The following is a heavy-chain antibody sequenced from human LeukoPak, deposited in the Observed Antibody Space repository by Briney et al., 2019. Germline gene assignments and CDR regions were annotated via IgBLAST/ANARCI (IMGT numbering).Heavy chain of an antibody. J-gene: IGHJ4*02. V-gene: IGHV4-4*07. D-gene: IGHD6-13*01. CDR2: IYTSGST. Sequence: SETLSLTRTVSGGSISRYYWSWMRQPAGKGLEGMGRIYTSGSTNYNPSLKSRVTMSVDTSKNQFSLKLSSVTAADTAVYYCAREDQFIAAVIDYWGQGTLVTVSS. CDR3: AREDQFIAAVIDY. CDR1: GGSISRYY.